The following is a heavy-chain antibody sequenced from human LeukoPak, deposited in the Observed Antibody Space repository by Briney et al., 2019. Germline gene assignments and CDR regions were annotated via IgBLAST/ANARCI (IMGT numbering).Heavy chain of an antibody. CDR1: GFTFSSYA. J-gene: IGHJ4*02. Sequence: GGSLRLSCAASGFTFSSYAMSWVRQAPGKGLEWVSAISGSGGSTYYADSVKGRFTISRDNSKNTLYLQMNSLRAEDTAVYYCARLITGLDYYDSSGYSRWGQGTLVTVSS. CDR2: ISGSGGST. V-gene: IGHV3-23*01. CDR3: ARLITGLDYYDSSGYSR. D-gene: IGHD3-22*01.